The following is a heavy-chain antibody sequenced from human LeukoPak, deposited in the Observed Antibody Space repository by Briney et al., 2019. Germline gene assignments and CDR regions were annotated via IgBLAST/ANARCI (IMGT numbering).Heavy chain of an antibody. J-gene: IGHJ4*02. V-gene: IGHV3-23*01. CDR1: GFTFSRYW. Sequence: GGSLRLSCAASGFTFSRYWMHWVRQAPGKGLEWVSAISGSGGSTYYADSVKGRFTISRDNSKNTLYLQMNSLRAEDTAVYYCAKDKGMVRGVIGGPFDYWGQGTLVTVSS. CDR2: ISGSGGST. CDR3: AKDKGMVRGVIGGPFDY. D-gene: IGHD3-10*01.